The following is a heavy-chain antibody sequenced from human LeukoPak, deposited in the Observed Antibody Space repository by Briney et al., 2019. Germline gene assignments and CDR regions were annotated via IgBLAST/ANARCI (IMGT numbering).Heavy chain of an antibody. J-gene: IGHJ4*02. Sequence: GASVKVSCEASGYTFTGYYIHWVRQAPGQGLEWMGWIHPNTGGPYYAQKFQGRVTMTRDTSISTVYMELSSLTSDDTAVYYCARKGEHYGDYDYWGQGTLVTVFS. CDR1: GYTFTGYY. CDR3: ARKGEHYGDYDY. V-gene: IGHV1-2*02. D-gene: IGHD4-17*01. CDR2: IHPNTGGP.